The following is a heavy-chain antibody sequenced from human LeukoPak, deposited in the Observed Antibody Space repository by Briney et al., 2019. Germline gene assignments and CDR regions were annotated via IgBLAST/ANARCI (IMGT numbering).Heavy chain of an antibody. CDR3: ARDSGDGYTFPAF. V-gene: IGHV3-33*01. J-gene: IGHJ4*02. D-gene: IGHD5-24*01. CDR2: IWYDGSNK. Sequence: GRSLRLSCAASGFPFSSYGMHWVRQAPGKGLEWAAVIWYDGSNKYYADSVKGRFTISRDNSKNTLYLQMNSLRAEDTAVYYCARDSGDGYTFPAFWGQGTLVTVSS. CDR1: GFPFSSYG.